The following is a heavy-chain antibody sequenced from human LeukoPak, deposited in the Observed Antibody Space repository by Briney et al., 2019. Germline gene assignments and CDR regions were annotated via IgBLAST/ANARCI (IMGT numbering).Heavy chain of an antibody. CDR2: IYYSGST. Sequence: SETLSLTCTVSGGSISSYYWSWIRQPPGKGLEWIGYIYYSGSTNYNPSLKSRVTISVDTSKNQFSLKLSSVTAADTAVYYCARHLHIAVAGRNYYYYGMDVWGQGTTVTVSS. CDR1: GGSISSYY. CDR3: ARHLHIAVAGRNYYYYGMDV. D-gene: IGHD6-19*01. J-gene: IGHJ6*02. V-gene: IGHV4-59*08.